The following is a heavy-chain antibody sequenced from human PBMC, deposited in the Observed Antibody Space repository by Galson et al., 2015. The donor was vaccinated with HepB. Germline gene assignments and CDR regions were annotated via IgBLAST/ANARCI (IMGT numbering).Heavy chain of an antibody. V-gene: IGHV3-30*18. J-gene: IGHJ4*02. CDR1: GFTFNCCG. CDR2: VSSDGGTQ. CDR3: AKESEKPQYGAYFDF. Sequence: SLRLSCAASGFTFNCCGMQWVRQAPGKGLEWVAVVSSDGGTQFYADSVKGRFTISRDNSKNTLYLQMNSLRVEDTAVYYCAKESEKPQYGAYFDFWGQGISVTVSS. D-gene: IGHD4/OR15-4a*01.